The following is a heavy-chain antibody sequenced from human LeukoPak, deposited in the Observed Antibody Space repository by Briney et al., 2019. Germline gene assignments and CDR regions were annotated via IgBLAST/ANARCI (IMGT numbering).Heavy chain of an antibody. D-gene: IGHD2-15*01. CDR1: GGSISSYY. CDR3: ARESVGYCSGGSCPYYFDY. CDR2: IYSSGDT. J-gene: IGHJ4*02. Sequence: SETLSLNCTVSGGSISSYYWSWVRQPAGKGLEWIGRIYSSGDTNYNPSLKSRVSMSVDTSRNQFSLKLNSVTAADTAVYYCARESVGYCSGGSCPYYFDYWGQGTLSPSPQ. V-gene: IGHV4-4*07.